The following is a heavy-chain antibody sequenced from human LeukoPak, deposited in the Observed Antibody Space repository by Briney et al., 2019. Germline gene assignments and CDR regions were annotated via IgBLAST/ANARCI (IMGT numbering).Heavy chain of an antibody. D-gene: IGHD4-23*01. CDR2: IKQDGSEK. CDR3: FHYGGNSGYGAFDI. J-gene: IGHJ3*02. Sequence: PGGSLRLSCAASGFTFSSYWMSWVRQAPGKGLEWVANIKQDGSEKYYVDSVKGRFTISRDNAKNSLYLQMNSLRAEDTAVYYCFHYGGNSGYGAFDIWGQGTMVTVSS. V-gene: IGHV3-7*01. CDR1: GFTFSSYW.